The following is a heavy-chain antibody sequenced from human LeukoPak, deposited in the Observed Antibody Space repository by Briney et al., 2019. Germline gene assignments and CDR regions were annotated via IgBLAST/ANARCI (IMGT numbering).Heavy chain of an antibody. CDR1: GYTFTSYG. CDR2: ISAYNGNT. D-gene: IGHD3-3*01. CDR3: ARAFRRDYDFWSGYYLDYYYGMDV. V-gene: IGHV1-18*01. J-gene: IGHJ6*02. Sequence: GASVKVSCKASGYTFTSYGISWVRQAPGQGLEWMGWISAYNGNTNYAQKFQGRVTMTRDTSTSTVYMELSSLRSEDTAVYYCARAFRRDYDFWSGYYLDYYYGMDVWGQGTTVTVSS.